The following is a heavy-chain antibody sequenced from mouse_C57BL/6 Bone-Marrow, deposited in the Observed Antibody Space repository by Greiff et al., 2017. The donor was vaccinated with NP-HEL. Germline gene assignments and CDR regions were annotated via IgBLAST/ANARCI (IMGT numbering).Heavy chain of an antibody. CDR2: INPNNGGT. CDR1: GYTFTDYN. J-gene: IGHJ4*01. D-gene: IGHD2-4*01. CDR3: ARFDYDSYAMDY. V-gene: IGHV1-18*01. Sequence: EVKLMESGPELVKPGASVKIPCKASGYTFTDYNMDWVKQSHGKSLEWIGDINPNNGGTIYNQKFKGKATLTVDKSSSTAYMELRSLTSEDTAVYYCARFDYDSYAMDYWGQGTSVTVSS.